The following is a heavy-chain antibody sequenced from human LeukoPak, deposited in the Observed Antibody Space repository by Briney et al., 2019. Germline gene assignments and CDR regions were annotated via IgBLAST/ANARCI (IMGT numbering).Heavy chain of an antibody. Sequence: QTGGSLRLSCAASGFTFSSYGMHWVRQAPGKGLEWVAFIRYDGSNKYYADSVKGRFTISRDNSKNTLYLQMNSLRAEDTAVYYCAKDLRGSDYYYYMDVWGKGTTVTVSS. J-gene: IGHJ6*03. CDR2: IRYDGSNK. CDR1: GFTFSSYG. V-gene: IGHV3-30*02. CDR3: AKDLRGSDYYYYMDV.